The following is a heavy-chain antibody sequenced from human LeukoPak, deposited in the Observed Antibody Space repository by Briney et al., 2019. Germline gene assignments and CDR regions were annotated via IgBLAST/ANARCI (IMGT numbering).Heavy chain of an antibody. CDR1: GGTFSRYA. V-gene: IGHV1-69*13. CDR3: ARGWDYDSGGRPTAYVY. J-gene: IGHJ4*02. CDR2: IIPIFGTA. Sequence: SVKVSCKASGGTFSRYAISWVRQAPGQGLEWMGGIIPIFGTANYAQKFQGKVTITADESTSTAYMELRSLRSEDTAVYYCARGWDYDSGGRPTAYVYWGQGTLATVSS. D-gene: IGHD3-22*01.